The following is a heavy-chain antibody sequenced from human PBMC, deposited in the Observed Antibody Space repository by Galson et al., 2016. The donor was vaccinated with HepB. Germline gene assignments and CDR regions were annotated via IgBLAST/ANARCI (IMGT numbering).Heavy chain of an antibody. V-gene: IGHV6-1*01. Sequence: CAISWDSVSSKSATWNWIRQSPSRGLEWLGRTYYRSRWYNDYAVSVKSRITINPDTSKNQFSLQLDSVTPEDTAVYYRARRLRYCSGGSCYFVSDYWGQGTLVTVSS. CDR3: ARRLRYCSGGSCYFVSDY. D-gene: IGHD2-15*01. J-gene: IGHJ4*02. CDR1: WDSVSSKSAT. CDR2: TYYRSRWYN.